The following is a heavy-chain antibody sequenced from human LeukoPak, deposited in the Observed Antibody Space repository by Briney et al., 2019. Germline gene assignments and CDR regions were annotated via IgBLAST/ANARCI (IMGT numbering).Heavy chain of an antibody. CDR2: INPNSGGT. V-gene: IGHV1-2*02. Sequence: ASVKVSCKASGYTFTCYYMHWVRQAPGQGLEWMGWINPNSGGTNYAQKLQGRVTMTTDTSTSTAYMELRSLRSDDTAVYYCARERDGYNEAGDYWGQGTLVTVSS. D-gene: IGHD5-24*01. CDR3: ARERDGYNEAGDY. CDR1: GYTFTCYY. J-gene: IGHJ4*02.